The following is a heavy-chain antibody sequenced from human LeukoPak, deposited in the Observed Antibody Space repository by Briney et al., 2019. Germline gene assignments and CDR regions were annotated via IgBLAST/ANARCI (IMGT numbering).Heavy chain of an antibody. V-gene: IGHV4-39*01. CDR1: GVSISSSSYY. J-gene: IGHJ5*02. CDR3: ARHGYYGSGSYGNWFDP. Sequence: SETLSLTCTVSGVSISSSSYYWGWIRQPPGKGLEWIGSIYYSGSTYYNPSLKSRVTISVDTSKNQFSLKLSSVTAADTAVYYCARHGYYGSGSYGNWFDPWGQGTLVTVSS. D-gene: IGHD3-10*01. CDR2: IYYSGST.